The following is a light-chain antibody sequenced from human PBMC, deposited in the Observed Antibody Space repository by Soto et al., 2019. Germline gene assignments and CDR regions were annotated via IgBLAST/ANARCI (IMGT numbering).Light chain of an antibody. V-gene: IGKV3-11*01. Sequence: EIVLTQFPATLSLSPGDRATLSCRASQSVPSYLAWYQQKPGQAPRLLVYDISNRATGIPARFTGSGSVTDFTLPISSLEPEDSAVYYCQQRNAWPRNTFGQGTKLQI. CDR2: DIS. J-gene: IGKJ2*01. CDR3: QQRNAWPRNT. CDR1: QSVPSY.